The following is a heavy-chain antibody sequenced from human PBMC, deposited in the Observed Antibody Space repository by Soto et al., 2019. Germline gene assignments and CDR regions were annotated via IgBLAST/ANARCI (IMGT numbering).Heavy chain of an antibody. CDR2: INPSGVST. V-gene: IGHV1-46*01. Sequence: APVKVSCKASGYPFPSNGISWVRQAPGQGLEWMGIINPSGVSTSYAQKFQGRVSMTRDTSTSTVYMELSSLRSEDTAVYYCARDHIVVVPAAIRPYYYYGMDVWGQGTTVTVSS. D-gene: IGHD2-2*01. CDR1: GYPFPSNG. J-gene: IGHJ6*02. CDR3: ARDHIVVVPAAIRPYYYYGMDV.